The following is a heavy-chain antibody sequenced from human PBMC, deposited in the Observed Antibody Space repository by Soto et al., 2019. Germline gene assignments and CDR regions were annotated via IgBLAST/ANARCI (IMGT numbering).Heavy chain of an antibody. CDR3: ARDQTDSGDYSEY. CDR2: IWNDGSNE. V-gene: IGHV3-33*01. Sequence: PGGSLRLSCKASGFSFSSYGMHWIRQAPGKGLEWLAIIWNDGSNEYYADSVKGRFTISRDNSKNTLYLQLNNLRTEDTAVYFCARDQTDSGDYSEYWGQGTLVTVSS. J-gene: IGHJ4*02. CDR1: GFSFSSYG. D-gene: IGHD3-22*01.